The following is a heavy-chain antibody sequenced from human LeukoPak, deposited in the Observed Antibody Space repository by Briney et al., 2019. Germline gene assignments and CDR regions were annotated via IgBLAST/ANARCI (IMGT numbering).Heavy chain of an antibody. CDR3: AAYPEGNRFSYDY. J-gene: IGHJ4*02. Sequence: PGGSLRLSCAASGFTFSNYAMHWVRQAPGKGLEWLAYIRYDGSSKYYADFVKGRFTISRDNSKNTLYLQMNSLRAEDTAVYYCAAYPEGNRFSYDYWGQGTLVTVSS. CDR1: GFTFSNYA. CDR2: IRYDGSSK. V-gene: IGHV3-30*02. D-gene: IGHD1-14*01.